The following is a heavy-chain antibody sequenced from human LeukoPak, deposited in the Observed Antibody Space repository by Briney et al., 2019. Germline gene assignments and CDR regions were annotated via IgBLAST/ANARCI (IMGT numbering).Heavy chain of an antibody. Sequence: PSETLSLTCTVSGYSISSGYYWGWIRQPPGKGLEWIGSIYHSGSTYYNPSLKSRVTISVDTSKNQFSLKLSSVTAADTAVYYCASLTQGGGFDYWGQGTLVTVSS. D-gene: IGHD3-16*01. V-gene: IGHV4-38-2*02. CDR1: GYSISSGYY. CDR3: ASLTQGGGFDY. J-gene: IGHJ4*02. CDR2: IYHSGST.